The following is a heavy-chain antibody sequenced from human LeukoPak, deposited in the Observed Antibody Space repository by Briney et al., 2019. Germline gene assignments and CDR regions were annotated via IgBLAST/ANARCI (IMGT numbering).Heavy chain of an antibody. J-gene: IGHJ3*02. Sequence: PSETLSLTCAVYGGSFSGYYWSWIRQPPGKGLEWIGEINHSGSTNYNPSLKSRVTISVDTSKNQFSLKLSSVTAADTAVYYCAKEGQSSSFGIWGQGTMVTVSS. CDR1: GGSFSGYY. CDR3: AKEGQSSSFGI. V-gene: IGHV4-34*01. CDR2: INHSGST. D-gene: IGHD6-19*01.